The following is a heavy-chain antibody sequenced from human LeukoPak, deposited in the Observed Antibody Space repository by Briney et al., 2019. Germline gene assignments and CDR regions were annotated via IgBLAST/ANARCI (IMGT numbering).Heavy chain of an antibody. CDR3: ARRQWLVWGYFQH. CDR2: INHSGST. V-gene: IGHV4-34*01. D-gene: IGHD6-19*01. CDR1: GGSFSGYY. J-gene: IGHJ1*01. Sequence: SETLSLTCAVYGGSFSGYYWSWIRQPPGKGLEWIGEINHSGSTNYNPSLKSRVTISVDTSKNQFSLKLSSVTAAGTAVYYCARRQWLVWGYFQHWGQGTLVTVSS.